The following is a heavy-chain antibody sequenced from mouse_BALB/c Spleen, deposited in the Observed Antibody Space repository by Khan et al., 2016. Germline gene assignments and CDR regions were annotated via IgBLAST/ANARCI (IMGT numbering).Heavy chain of an antibody. J-gene: IGHJ1*01. CDR1: GYTFTNYG. V-gene: IGHV9-3*02. D-gene: IGHD1-1*01. Sequence: QIQLVLSGPELKKPGETVKISCKASGYTFTNYGMNWVKQAPGKDLKWMGWINTNTGEPTYAEEFKGRFAFSLETSATTASLQINNLKNEDTATYFGARSPFYYGSTYHYWYFDVWGAGTTVTVSS. CDR2: INTNTGEP. CDR3: ARSPFYYGSTYHYWYFDV.